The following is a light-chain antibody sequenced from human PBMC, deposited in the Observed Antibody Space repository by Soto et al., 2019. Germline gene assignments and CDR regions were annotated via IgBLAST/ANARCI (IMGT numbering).Light chain of an antibody. CDR2: GAS. CDR3: QQYNNWSTWT. CDR1: QSVSSN. J-gene: IGKJ1*01. V-gene: IGKV3-15*01. Sequence: EIVMTQSPATLSASPGERATLCCGASQSVSSNLAWYQQKPGQAPRLLIYGASTRATGIPARFSGSGSGTEFTLTISSLQSEDFAVYYCQQYNNWSTWTFGQGTKVEIK.